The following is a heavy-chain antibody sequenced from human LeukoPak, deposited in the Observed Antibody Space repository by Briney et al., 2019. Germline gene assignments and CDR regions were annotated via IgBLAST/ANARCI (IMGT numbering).Heavy chain of an antibody. Sequence: SETLSLTCTVSGGSISSGGYSWSWIRQPPGKGLEWFGYFYESGNTYYNPSLKSRVTISVERSKNQFSLKVSSVTAADTAVYYCARVDQLAFDQWGQGTLVTVSS. CDR3: ARVDQLAFDQ. D-gene: IGHD2-2*01. CDR1: GGSISSGGYS. CDR2: FYESGNT. V-gene: IGHV4-30-2*01. J-gene: IGHJ4*02.